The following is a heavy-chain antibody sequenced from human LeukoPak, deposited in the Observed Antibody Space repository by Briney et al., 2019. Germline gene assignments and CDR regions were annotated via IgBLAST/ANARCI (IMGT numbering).Heavy chain of an antibody. V-gene: IGHV3-7*01. D-gene: IGHD6-19*01. J-gene: IGHJ4*02. CDR1: GFTFGSYW. CDR2: IKQDGSDK. Sequence: PGGSLRLSCAASGFTFGSYWMSWVRQAPGQGLEWVANIKQDGSDKYYVDSVKGRFTISRDNAKNSLYLQMNSLRAEDTAVYYCAREGSSGWYGDYWGQGTLVTVSS. CDR3: AREGSSGWYGDY.